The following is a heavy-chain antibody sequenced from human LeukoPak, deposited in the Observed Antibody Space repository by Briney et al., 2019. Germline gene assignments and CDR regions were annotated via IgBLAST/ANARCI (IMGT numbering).Heavy chain of an antibody. V-gene: IGHV3-66*01. Sequence: GGSLRLSCAASGFTVSSNYMSWVRQAPGKGLEWVSVIYSGGSTYYADSVKGRFTISRDNSKNTLYLQMNSLRAEDTAVYYCAGSYYDYVWGSYRYPFYWGQGTLVTVSS. CDR1: GFTVSSNY. CDR2: IYSGGST. D-gene: IGHD3-16*02. J-gene: IGHJ4*02. CDR3: AGSYYDYVWGSYRYPFY.